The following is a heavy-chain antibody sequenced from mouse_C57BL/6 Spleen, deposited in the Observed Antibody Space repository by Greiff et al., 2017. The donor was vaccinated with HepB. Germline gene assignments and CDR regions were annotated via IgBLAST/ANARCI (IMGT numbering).Heavy chain of an antibody. V-gene: IGHV1-42*01. CDR3: ARYYYGSNPYWYFDV. CDR2: INPSTGGT. CDR1: GYSFTGYY. Sequence: EVQLQQSGPELVKPGASVKISCKASGYSFTGYYMNWVKQSPEKSLEWIGEINPSTGGTTYNQKFKAKATLTVDKSSSTAYMQLKSLTSEDSAVYYWARYYYGSNPYWYFDVWGTGTTVTVSS. D-gene: IGHD1-1*01. J-gene: IGHJ1*03.